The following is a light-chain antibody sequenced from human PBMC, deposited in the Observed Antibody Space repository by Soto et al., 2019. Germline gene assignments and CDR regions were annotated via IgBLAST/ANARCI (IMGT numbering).Light chain of an antibody. CDR2: LNSDGSH. J-gene: IGLJ2*01. CDR3: PTWGTGTYVV. V-gene: IGLV4-69*01. CDR1: SGHSSYA. Sequence: QPVLTQSPSASASLGASVKLTCTLSSGHSSYAIAWHQQQPEKGPRYLMKLNSDGSHSKGDGIPDRFSGSSSGAERYLTISSLQSEDEADYCCPTWGTGTYVVFGGGTKLTVL.